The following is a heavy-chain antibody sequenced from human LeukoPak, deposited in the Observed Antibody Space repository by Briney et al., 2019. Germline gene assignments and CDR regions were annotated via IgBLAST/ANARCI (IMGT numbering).Heavy chain of an antibody. CDR1: GFTFSSYG. Sequence: PGRSLRLSCAASGFTFSSYGMHWVRQAPGKGLEWVAVISYDGSSEYYADSVKGRFTISRDNSKNTLYLQMNSLRAADTAVYYCAKPPYARSGYYQSTFEYWGQGTLVTVSS. CDR3: AKPPYARSGYYQSTFEY. V-gene: IGHV3-30*18. J-gene: IGHJ4*02. CDR2: ISYDGSSE. D-gene: IGHD3-22*01.